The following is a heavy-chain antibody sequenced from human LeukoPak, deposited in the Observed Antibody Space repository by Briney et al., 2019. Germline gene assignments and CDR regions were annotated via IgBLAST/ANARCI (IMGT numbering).Heavy chain of an antibody. CDR2: INHSGST. V-gene: IGHV4-34*01. J-gene: IGHJ6*04. CDR1: GGSFSGYY. D-gene: IGHD6-13*01. Sequence: PSETLSLTCAVYGGSFSGYYWSWIRQPPGKGLEWIGEINHSGSTNYNPSLKSRVTISVDTSKNQFSLKLSSVTAADTAVYYCARCSRGVLVVWGKGTTVTVSS. CDR3: ARCSRGVLVV.